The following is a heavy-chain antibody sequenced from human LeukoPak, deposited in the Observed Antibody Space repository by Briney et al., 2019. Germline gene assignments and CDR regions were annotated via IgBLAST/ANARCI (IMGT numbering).Heavy chain of an antibody. J-gene: IGHJ4*02. D-gene: IGHD1-26*01. CDR1: GFTFSSYS. CDR3: ARGWDEDY. Sequence: RGSLRLSCAASGFTFSSYSMNWVRQAPGKGLEWVSYISSSSSTIYYADSVKGRFTISRDNAKNSLYLQMNSLRAEDTAVYYCARGWDEDYWGQGTLVTVSS. V-gene: IGHV3-48*01. CDR2: ISSSSSTI.